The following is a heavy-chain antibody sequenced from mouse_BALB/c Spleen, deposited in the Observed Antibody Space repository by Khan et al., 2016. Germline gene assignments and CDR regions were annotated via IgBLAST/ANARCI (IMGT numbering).Heavy chain of an antibody. Sequence: EVELVESGGGLVQPGGSRKLSCAASGFNFSSFGIHWVRQAPEKGLEWVAYISSGSNTIYYADTVQGRFTISRDNPKKTLFLQMTSLRSEDTAMYYCARRIVTRDYYGMDYWGQGTSVTVSS. CDR3: ARRIVTRDYYGMDY. J-gene: IGHJ4*01. D-gene: IGHD2-5*01. CDR2: ISSGSNTI. CDR1: GFNFSSFG. V-gene: IGHV5-17*02.